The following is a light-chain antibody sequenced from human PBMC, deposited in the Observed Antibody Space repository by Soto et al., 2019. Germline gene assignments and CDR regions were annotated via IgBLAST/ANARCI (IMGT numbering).Light chain of an antibody. V-gene: IGLV1-44*01. J-gene: IGLJ7*01. CDR2: SND. CDR1: GSNIGSHT. Sequence: QSVLTQPPSASGTPGHRVTTSCSGSGSNIGSHTVSWYQQLPGTAPNLLIYSNDQRPSGVPDRFSGSKSGTSASLAISGLQSEDEADYYCAAWDDSLSGAVFGGGTQLTVL. CDR3: AAWDDSLSGAV.